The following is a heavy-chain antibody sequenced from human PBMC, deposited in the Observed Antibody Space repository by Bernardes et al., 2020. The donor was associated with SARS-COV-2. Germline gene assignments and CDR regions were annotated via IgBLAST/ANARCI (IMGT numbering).Heavy chain of an antibody. CDR2: INHSGST. D-gene: IGHD3-16*01. Sequence: SEALSLTRAVYGGSFSGYYWSWIRQPPGKGLEWIGEINHSGSTNYNPSLKSRVTISVDTSKNQFSLKLSSVTAADTAVYYCARDGVVDVSGSVSWFDPWGQGTLVTVSS. CDR3: ARDGVVDVSGSVSWFDP. CDR1: GGSFSGYY. J-gene: IGHJ5*02. V-gene: IGHV4-34*01.